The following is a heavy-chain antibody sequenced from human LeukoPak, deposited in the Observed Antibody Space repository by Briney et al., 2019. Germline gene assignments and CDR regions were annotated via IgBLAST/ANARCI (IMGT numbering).Heavy chain of an antibody. CDR2: IYTSGST. CDR1: GGSISSYY. V-gene: IGHV4-4*07. CDR3: ARETHDPTLVRGVVDY. Sequence: SETLSLTCTVSGGSISSYYWSWIRQPAGKGLEWIGRIYTSGSTNYNPSLKSRVTMSADTSKNQFSLKLRSVTAADTAVYYCARETHDPTLVRGVVDYWGRGTLVTVSS. D-gene: IGHD3-10*01. J-gene: IGHJ4*02.